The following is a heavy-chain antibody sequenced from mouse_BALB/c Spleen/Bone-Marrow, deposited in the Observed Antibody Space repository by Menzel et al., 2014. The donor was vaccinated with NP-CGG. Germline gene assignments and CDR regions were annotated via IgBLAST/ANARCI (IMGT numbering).Heavy chain of an antibody. Sequence: VQLQQSGLELVKPGASVKMSCKTSGFTFTSCVMHWVKQKPGQGLEWIGFINPYNDGTKYNEKFKGNATLTSDKSSNTAYMELSSLASEDSAVYYCAIPCYCNYYAMDYGGQGTSVTVSS. V-gene: IGHV1-14*01. J-gene: IGHJ4*01. D-gene: IGHD2-10*01. CDR2: INPYNDGT. CDR1: GFTFTSCV. CDR3: AIPCYCNYYAMDY.